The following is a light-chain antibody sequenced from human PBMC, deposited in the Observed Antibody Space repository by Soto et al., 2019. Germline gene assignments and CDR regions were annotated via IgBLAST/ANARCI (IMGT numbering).Light chain of an antibody. J-gene: IGKJ1*01. V-gene: IGKV3-15*01. CDR2: GAS. Sequence: DIVLTQSPATLSVSPGERATLSCRASQSVSGTLAWYQQRPGQPPRLLFYGASTRATGIPARFSGSGSGTEFTLTISSLQSEDFAVYYCQQYSSRPPTWTFGQGTKV. CDR3: QQYSSRPPTWT. CDR1: QSVSGT.